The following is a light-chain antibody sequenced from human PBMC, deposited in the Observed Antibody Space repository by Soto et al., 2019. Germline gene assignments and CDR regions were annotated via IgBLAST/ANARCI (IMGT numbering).Light chain of an antibody. CDR2: DAS. CDR3: QQDNNWPFT. V-gene: IGKV3-15*01. Sequence: EMVMTQSPATLSVSHGERSTLSCRASQSVSSKLAWYQQRPGQAPRLLIYDASTRATGFPPRFSGSGSGTEFTLTISSLQSEDSAVYYCQQDNNWPFTFGPGTKVDIK. J-gene: IGKJ3*01. CDR1: QSVSSK.